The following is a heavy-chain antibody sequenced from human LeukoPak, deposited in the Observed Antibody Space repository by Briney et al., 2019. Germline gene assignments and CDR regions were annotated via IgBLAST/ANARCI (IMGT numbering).Heavy chain of an antibody. Sequence: PSETLSHTCTVSGGSISSSSYYWGWIRQPPGKGLEWIASIYYSGSTYYNPSLKSRVTISVDTSKNQFSLKLNSVTAADTAVYYCARPAAGNYYYYYMDVWGKGTTVTVSS. CDR2: IYYSGST. CDR3: ARPAAGNYYYYYMDV. J-gene: IGHJ6*03. D-gene: IGHD6-13*01. V-gene: IGHV4-39*01. CDR1: GGSISSSSYY.